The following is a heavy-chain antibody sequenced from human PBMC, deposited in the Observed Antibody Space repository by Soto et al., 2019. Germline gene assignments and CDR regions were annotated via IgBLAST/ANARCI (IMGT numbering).Heavy chain of an antibody. V-gene: IGHV4-4*02. CDR3: AKRSLRRLRFLETN. J-gene: IGHJ4*02. CDR1: GDAFSNTNL. CDR2: IYHSGST. Sequence: QVQLQESGPGLVKPSGTLSLTCTVSGDAFSNTNLWSWFRQPPGKGPEWFGEIYHSGSTNYNPSLTIRVTISMYKSKIQLSLILDAVSAAETAVYYCAKRSLRRLRFLETNWGQGIMVTVSS. D-gene: IGHD3-3*01.